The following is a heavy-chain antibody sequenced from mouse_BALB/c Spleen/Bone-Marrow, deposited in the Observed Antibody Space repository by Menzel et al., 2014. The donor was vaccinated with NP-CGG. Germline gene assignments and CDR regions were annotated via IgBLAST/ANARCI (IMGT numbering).Heavy chain of an antibody. J-gene: IGHJ2*01. CDR2: IYPSDSYT. CDR3: SSSYGSSYEYYFDY. Sequence: VQMQQSGAELVRPGASVKLSCKASGYTFTSYWINWVKQRPGQGLEWIGNIYPSDSYTNYNQKFKDKATLTVAKSSSTAYMQLSSTTSEDAAVYFCSSSYGSSYEYYFDYWGQGTTLTVSS. D-gene: IGHD1-1*01. V-gene: IGHV1-69*02. CDR1: GYTFTSYW.